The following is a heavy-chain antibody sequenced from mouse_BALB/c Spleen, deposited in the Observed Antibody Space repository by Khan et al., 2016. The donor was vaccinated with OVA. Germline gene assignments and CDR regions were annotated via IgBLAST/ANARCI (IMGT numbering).Heavy chain of an antibody. CDR3: AREWAAWCPY. V-gene: IGHV1-77*01. CDR1: GYTFTDYY. CDR2: IYPGSDNT. J-gene: IGHJ3*01. Sequence: VQLQQSGAELARPGASVTLSCKASGYTFTDYYINWMRQRTGQGLEWIGEIYPGSDNTYYNEKFKGKATLTADKSSSTAYMQLSSLTSEDSAVYVCAREWAAWCPYGGQGTLVTVSA.